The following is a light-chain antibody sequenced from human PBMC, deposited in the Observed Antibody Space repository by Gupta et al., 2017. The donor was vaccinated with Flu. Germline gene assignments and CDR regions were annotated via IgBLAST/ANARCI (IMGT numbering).Light chain of an antibody. CDR2: DVS. CDR1: SSDVGGYNY. J-gene: IGLJ3*02. CDR3: RSYGGSYIYWV. V-gene: IGLV2-11*01. Sequence: QSALTHPRSVSGSPGQSVTISCTGTSSDVGGYNYVSWYQQHPGKAPKVMIYDVSKRPSGVPDRFSGSKSGNTASLTISGLQAEDEADYYCRSYGGSYIYWVFGGGTKLTVL.